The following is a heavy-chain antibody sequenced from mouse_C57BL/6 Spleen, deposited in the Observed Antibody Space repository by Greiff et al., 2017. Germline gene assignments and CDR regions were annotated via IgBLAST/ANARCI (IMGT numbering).Heavy chain of an antibody. V-gene: IGHV1-72*01. CDR3: ARSGDDGYYPAWFAY. CDR1: GYTFTRYW. CDR2: IDPNSGGT. D-gene: IGHD2-3*01. J-gene: IGHJ3*01. Sequence: QVQLQQPGAELVKPGASVKLSCKASGYTFTRYWMHWVKQRPGRGLEWIGRIDPNSGGTKYNEKFKSKATLTVDKPSSTAYMQLSSLTSEDSAVYYCARSGDDGYYPAWFAYWGQGTLVTVSA.